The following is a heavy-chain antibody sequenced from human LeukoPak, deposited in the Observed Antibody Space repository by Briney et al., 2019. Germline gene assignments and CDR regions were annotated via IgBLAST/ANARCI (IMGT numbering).Heavy chain of an antibody. J-gene: IGHJ5*02. V-gene: IGHV3-48*04. CDR1: GFTFSIYT. CDR2: ISSSGSTI. CDR3: ARLYGSGSYYNPIWFDP. D-gene: IGHD3-10*01. Sequence: GGSLRLSCAASGFTFSIYTMNWVRQAPGKGLEWVSYISSSGSTIYYADSVKGRFTISRDNAKNSLYLQMNSLRAEDTAVYYCARLYGSGSYYNPIWFDPWGQGTLVTVSS.